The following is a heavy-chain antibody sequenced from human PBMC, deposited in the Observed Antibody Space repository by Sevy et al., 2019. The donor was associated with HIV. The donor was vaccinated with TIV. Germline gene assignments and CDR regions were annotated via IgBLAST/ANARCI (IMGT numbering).Heavy chain of an antibody. Sequence: ASVKVSCKASGYTFTSYGISWVRQAPGQGLEWMGWISAYNGNTNYAQKLQGRVTMTTDTSTSTAYMELRSLRSDDTAVYYCAGGSGDTIFGVVIPYYYYYGMDVWGQGTTVTVSS. J-gene: IGHJ6*02. CDR2: ISAYNGNT. D-gene: IGHD3-3*01. CDR3: AGGSGDTIFGVVIPYYYYYGMDV. V-gene: IGHV1-18*01. CDR1: GYTFTSYG.